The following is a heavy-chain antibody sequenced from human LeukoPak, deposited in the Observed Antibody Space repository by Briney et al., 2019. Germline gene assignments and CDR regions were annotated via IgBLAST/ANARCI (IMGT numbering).Heavy chain of an antibody. CDR1: GDTLSSYA. V-gene: IGHV1-69*05. J-gene: IGHJ5*02. CDR2: IIPIFGTR. CDR3: ARGTPTVTTSRFDP. D-gene: IGHD4-17*01. Sequence: ASVKVSCKASGDTLSSYAISWVRQAPRRGLEWMGRIIPIFGTRNYTQKFQGRVTITTDEPTSTAYMELSSVRSEDTAVYDCARGTPTVTTSRFDPWGQGTLVTVSS.